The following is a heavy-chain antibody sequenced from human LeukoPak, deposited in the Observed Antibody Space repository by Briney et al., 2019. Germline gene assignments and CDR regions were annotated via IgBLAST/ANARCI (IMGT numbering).Heavy chain of an antibody. J-gene: IGHJ4*02. D-gene: IGHD4-23*01. CDR3: ARGTIGGNPASAY. CDR1: GFTFSTYE. V-gene: IGHV3-21*06. Sequence: GGSLRLSCAASGFTFSTYEMNWVRQAPGKGLEWVSSIGTDGYSYSAVSVKGRFTISRDNAKSTLYLQMDSLTVEDTALYYCARGTIGGNPASAYWGQGTLVTVSS. CDR2: IGTDGYS.